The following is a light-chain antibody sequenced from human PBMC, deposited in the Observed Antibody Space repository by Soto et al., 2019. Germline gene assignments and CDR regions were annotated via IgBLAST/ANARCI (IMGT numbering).Light chain of an antibody. CDR1: QSVSRRY. Sequence: IVLTQSPDTLSLSPGQRATLSCRASQSVSRRYLAWYQQKPGQAPILLIYDVSERASDIPDRFSGSGSGTDFTLTINRLVPGDVAVYYCQYQGSFGGGTKVEIE. CDR2: DVS. CDR3: QYQGS. V-gene: IGKV3-20*01. J-gene: IGKJ4*01.